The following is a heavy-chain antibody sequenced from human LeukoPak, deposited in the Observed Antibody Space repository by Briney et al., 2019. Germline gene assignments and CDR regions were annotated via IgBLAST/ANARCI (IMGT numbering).Heavy chain of an antibody. D-gene: IGHD4-17*01. CDR2: ISEDGGSK. V-gene: IGHV3-30*18. Sequence: PGGSLRLSCAASGFTFSSYAMSWVRQAPGKGLEWVAVISEDGGSKYYADSVKGRLTISRDNSRNTLYLQMNSLRAEDTAVYYCAKFCMRTPLIYGVFTTAYDCGMDLWGHGTPVTVSS. CDR3: AKFCMRTPLIYGVFTTAYDCGMDL. CDR1: GFTFSSYA. J-gene: IGHJ6*02.